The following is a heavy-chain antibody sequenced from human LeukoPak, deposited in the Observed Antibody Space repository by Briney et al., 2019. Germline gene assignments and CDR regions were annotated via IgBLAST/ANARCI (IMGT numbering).Heavy chain of an antibody. CDR1: GFTFSDYY. J-gene: IGHJ4*02. V-gene: IGHV3-11*01. CDR2: ISSSGSTI. Sequence: GGSLRLSCAASGFTFSDYYMSWIRQAPGKGLEWVSYISSSGSTIYYADSVKGRFTISRDNAKNSLYLQMNSLRAEDTAVYYYASAHYYDSSGYSFDYWGQGTLVTVSS. D-gene: IGHD3-22*01. CDR3: ASAHYYDSSGYSFDY.